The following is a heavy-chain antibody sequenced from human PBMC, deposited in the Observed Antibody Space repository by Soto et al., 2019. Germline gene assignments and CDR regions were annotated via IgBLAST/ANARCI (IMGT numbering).Heavy chain of an antibody. J-gene: IGHJ3*02. CDR3: ARGPGGVVIIAPAFDI. CDR2: INHSGST. V-gene: IGHV4-34*01. CDR1: GGSFSGYY. Sequence: QVQLQQWGAGLLKPSETLSLTCAVYGGSFSGYYWSWIRQPPGKGLEWIGEINHSGSTNYNPSLKSRVTISVDTSKNQFSLKLSSVTAADTAVYYCARGPGGVVIIAPAFDIWGQGTMVTVSS. D-gene: IGHD3-3*01.